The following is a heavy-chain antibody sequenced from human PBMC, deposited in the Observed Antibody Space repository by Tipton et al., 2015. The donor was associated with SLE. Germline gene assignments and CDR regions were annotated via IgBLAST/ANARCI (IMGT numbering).Heavy chain of an antibody. J-gene: IGHJ3*02. D-gene: IGHD1-26*01. CDR2: IYTSGST. CDR3: ARLFEGGSYYGDAFDI. CDR1: GGSIGSGSYY. Sequence: TLSLTCTVSGGSIGSGSYYWSWIRQPAGKGLEWIGRIYTSGSTNYNPSLKSRVTISVDTSKNQFSLKLSSVTAADTAVYYCARLFEGGSYYGDAFDIWGQGTMVTVSS. V-gene: IGHV4-61*02.